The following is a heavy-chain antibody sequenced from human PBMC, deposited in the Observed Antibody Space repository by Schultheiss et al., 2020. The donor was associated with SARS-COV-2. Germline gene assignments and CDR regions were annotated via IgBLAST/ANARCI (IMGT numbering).Heavy chain of an antibody. V-gene: IGHV1-2*02. CDR3: ARDLSVIVTTPPGY. J-gene: IGHJ4*02. D-gene: IGHD3-22*01. CDR1: GYTFTNYY. Sequence: ASVKVSCKASGYTFTNYYIHWVRQAPGQGLEWMGRINPHSGGTNYPQKFQGMLTLTRDTTINTAYMELNSLRLDDTAVYYCARDLSVIVTTPPGYWGQGALVTVSS. CDR2: INPHSGGT.